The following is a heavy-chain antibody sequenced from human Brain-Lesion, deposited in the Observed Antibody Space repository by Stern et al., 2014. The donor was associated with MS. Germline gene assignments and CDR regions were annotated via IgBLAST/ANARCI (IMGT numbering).Heavy chain of an antibody. Sequence: VQLVESGGGVVQPGRSLRLSCEASGFSFEDHGLHWVRQAPGKGLEWVAGITWNSGTIAYAASVKGRFTISRDDAKNSLYLHMNGLRAEDTALYYCAKDMMDYFGSGTFGSFDHWGQGTLVTVSS. J-gene: IGHJ4*02. V-gene: IGHV3-9*01. D-gene: IGHD3-10*01. CDR1: GFSFEDHG. CDR2: ITWNSGTI. CDR3: AKDMMDYFGSGTFGSFDH.